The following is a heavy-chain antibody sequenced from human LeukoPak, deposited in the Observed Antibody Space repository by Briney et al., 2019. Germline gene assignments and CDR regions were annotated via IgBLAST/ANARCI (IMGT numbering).Heavy chain of an antibody. CDR3: ARDGVSTVTYGSFDY. J-gene: IGHJ4*02. Sequence: GSSVKVSCKASGGTFSSYAISWVRQAPGQGLEWMGGIIPIFGTANYAQKFQGRVTITADEPTSTAYMELSSLRSEDTAVYYCARDGVSTVTYGSFDYWGQGTLVTVSS. CDR2: IIPIFGTA. CDR1: GGTFSSYA. V-gene: IGHV1-69*01. D-gene: IGHD4-17*01.